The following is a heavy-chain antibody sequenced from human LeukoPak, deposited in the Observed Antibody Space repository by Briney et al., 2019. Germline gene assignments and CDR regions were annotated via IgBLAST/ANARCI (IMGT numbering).Heavy chain of an antibody. Sequence: SETLSLTCTVSGGSISSGGYYWSWIRQHPGKGLEWIGYIYYSGSTYYNPSLKSRVTISVDTSKNQFSLKLSSVTAADTAVYYCARRGDYYDSSGYYLLGGDWFDPWGQGTLVTVSS. D-gene: IGHD3-22*01. J-gene: IGHJ5*02. CDR2: IYYSGST. CDR1: GGSISSGGYY. V-gene: IGHV4-31*03. CDR3: ARRGDYYDSSGYYLLGGDWFDP.